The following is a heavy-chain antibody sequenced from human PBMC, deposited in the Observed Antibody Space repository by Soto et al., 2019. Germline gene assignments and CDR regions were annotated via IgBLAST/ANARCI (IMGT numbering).Heavy chain of an antibody. D-gene: IGHD3-10*01. V-gene: IGHV3-30-3*01. CDR3: ARDRIVLLHPKRGMDV. CDR1: GFTFSSYA. J-gene: IGHJ6*02. CDR2: ISYDGSNK. Sequence: GGSXRLSCAASGFTFSSYAMHWVRQAPGKGLEWVAVISYDGSNKYYADSVKGRFTISRDNSKNTLYLQMNSLRAEDTAVYYCARDRIVLLHPKRGMDVWGQGTTVTVS.